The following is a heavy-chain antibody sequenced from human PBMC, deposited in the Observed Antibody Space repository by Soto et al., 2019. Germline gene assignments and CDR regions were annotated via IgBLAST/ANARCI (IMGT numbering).Heavy chain of an antibody. Sequence: LSLTCTVSGASISSYYWSWIRQPPGKGLELIGYIYDSGSTHYNPSLKSRVTISVDTSKNQFSLKLSSVTAADTAVYYCARGYSSSSWFDPWGQGTLVTVSS. CDR1: GASISSYY. J-gene: IGHJ5*02. D-gene: IGHD6-13*01. CDR3: ARGYSSSSWFDP. V-gene: IGHV4-59*01. CDR2: IYDSGST.